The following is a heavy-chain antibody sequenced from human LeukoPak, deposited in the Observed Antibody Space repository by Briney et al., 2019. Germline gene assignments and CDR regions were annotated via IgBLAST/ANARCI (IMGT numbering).Heavy chain of an antibody. J-gene: IGHJ4*02. CDR3: ARVGDTAMVRDGYKKYYFDY. V-gene: IGHV4-34*01. CDR1: GGSFSGYY. CDR2: INHSGST. Sequence: PSETLSLTCAVYGGSFSGYYWSWIRQPPGKGLEWIGEINHSGSTNYNPSLKSRVTISVDTSKNQFSLKLSSVTAADTAVYYCARVGDTAMVRDGYKKYYFDYWGQGTLVTVSS. D-gene: IGHD5-18*01.